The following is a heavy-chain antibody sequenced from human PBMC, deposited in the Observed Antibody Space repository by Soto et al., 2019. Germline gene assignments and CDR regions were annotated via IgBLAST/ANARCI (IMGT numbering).Heavy chain of an antibody. V-gene: IGHV3-30-3*01. CDR1: GFTFSSYA. Sequence: GGSLRLSCAASGFTFSSYAMHWVRQAPGKGLEWVAVISYDGSNKYYADSVKGRFTISRDNSKNTLYLQMNSLRAEDTAVYYCVRDNTPGDIVLGPLNYYGMDVWGQGTTVTVSS. J-gene: IGHJ6*02. CDR2: ISYDGSNK. CDR3: VRDNTPGDIVLGPLNYYGMDV. D-gene: IGHD5-12*01.